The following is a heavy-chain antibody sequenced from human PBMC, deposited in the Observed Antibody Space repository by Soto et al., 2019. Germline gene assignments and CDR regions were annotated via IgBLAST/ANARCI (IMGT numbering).Heavy chain of an antibody. J-gene: IGHJ4*02. CDR1: GFTFSSYA. Sequence: GGSLRLSCAASGFTFSSYAMSWVRQAPGKGLEWVSAISGSGGSTYYADSVKGRFTISRDNSKNTLYLQMNSLRAEDTAVYYCAKLVRKGINYIDYFDYWGQGTLVTVSS. CDR3: AKLVRKGINYIDYFDY. CDR2: ISGSGGST. V-gene: IGHV3-23*01. D-gene: IGHD4-4*01.